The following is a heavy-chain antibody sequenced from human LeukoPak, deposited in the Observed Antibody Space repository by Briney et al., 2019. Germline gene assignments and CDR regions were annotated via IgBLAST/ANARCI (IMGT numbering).Heavy chain of an antibody. D-gene: IGHD1-14*01. CDR3: AKVNPYYYYYGMDV. CDR1: GFTFSSYA. CDR2: ISGSGGST. Sequence: GGSLRLSCAASGFTFSSYAMSWVRQAPGKELEWVSAISGSGGSTYYADSVKGRFTISRDNSKNTLYLQMNSLRAEDTAVYYCAKVNPYYYYYGMDVWGQGTTVAVSS. V-gene: IGHV3-23*01. J-gene: IGHJ6*02.